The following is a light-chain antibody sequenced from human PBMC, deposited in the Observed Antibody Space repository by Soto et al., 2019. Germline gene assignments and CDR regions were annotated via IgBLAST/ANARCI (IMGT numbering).Light chain of an antibody. CDR3: QHYDTFPYT. Sequence: DIQMTQSPSFVSASVGDRVTITCRASQSIDNWLAWYQQKPGKAPKLLIYDASTLESGVSSGFSGSGSGTEFTLTISSLRPVDFATYYCQHYDTFPYTFGQGTKLEIK. J-gene: IGKJ2*01. V-gene: IGKV1-5*01. CDR2: DAS. CDR1: QSIDNW.